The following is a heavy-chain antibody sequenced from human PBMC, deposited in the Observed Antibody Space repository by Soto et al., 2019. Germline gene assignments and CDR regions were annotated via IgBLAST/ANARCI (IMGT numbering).Heavy chain of an antibody. CDR1: GYTFITYG. V-gene: IGHV1-18*01. D-gene: IGHD1-1*01. CDR3: GRGTYKDF. CDR2: ISAYNGNT. J-gene: IGHJ4*02. Sequence: QVQLVQSGAEVKKPGASVKVSCKASGYTFITYGINWVRQAPGQGLEWMAWISAYNGNTYNAQNFQGRVTITTDTSPRTAYLELRRLRSDDTAIYYCGRGTYKDFWGQGTLVTVSS.